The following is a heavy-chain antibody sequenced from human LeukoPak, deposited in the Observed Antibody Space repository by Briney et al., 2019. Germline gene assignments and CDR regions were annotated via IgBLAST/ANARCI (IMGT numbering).Heavy chain of an antibody. CDR3: ARELDYYDSSGYPEYFQH. CDR2: INPNSGGT. V-gene: IGHV1-2*06. CDR1: GYTFTGYY. D-gene: IGHD3-22*01. Sequence: ASVKVSCKASGYTFTGYYMHWVRQAPGQGLEWMGRINPNSGGTNYAQKFQGRVTMTRDTSIGTAYMELSRLRSDDTAVYYCARELDYYDSSGYPEYFQHWGQGTLVTVSS. J-gene: IGHJ1*01.